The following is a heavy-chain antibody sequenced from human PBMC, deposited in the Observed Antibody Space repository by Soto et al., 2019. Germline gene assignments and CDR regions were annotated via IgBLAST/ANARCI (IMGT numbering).Heavy chain of an antibody. CDR2: IYHTGTT. CDR1: SDSINSGDFF. J-gene: IGHJ5*02. D-gene: IGHD1-1*01. CDR3: ARERARDRNLPSLP. Sequence: SETLSLTCTVSSDSINSGDFFWSWLRQTPGGGLEWIASIYHTGTTYYAPSLKSRVAIRVDTTANHFYLKMLSMTVADTAVYYCARERARDRNLPSLPWGQGTLVTVSS. V-gene: IGHV4-30-4*01.